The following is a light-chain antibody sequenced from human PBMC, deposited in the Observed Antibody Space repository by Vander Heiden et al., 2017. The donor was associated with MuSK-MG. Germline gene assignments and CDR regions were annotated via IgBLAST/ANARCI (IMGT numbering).Light chain of an antibody. V-gene: IGLV2-11*01. Sequence: SQPRSVSGSPGQSVPISCTGTSSDVGGYNYVSWYQQHPGKAPKLMIYDVSKRPAGVTDRFSGSKSGNTASLTISGLQAEDEADYYCCSYAGSFWVFGGGTKLTVL. CDR2: DVS. CDR3: CSYAGSFWV. J-gene: IGLJ3*02. CDR1: SSDVGGYNY.